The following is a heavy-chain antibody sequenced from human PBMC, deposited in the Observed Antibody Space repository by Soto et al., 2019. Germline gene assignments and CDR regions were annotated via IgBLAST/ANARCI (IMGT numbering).Heavy chain of an antibody. CDR3: AHRPTLGTTVGTYNWFDP. Sequence: QITLKESGPTLVKPTQTLTLTCTFSGFSLSTSGVGVGWIRQPPGKALEWLALIYWDDDKRYSPSLKSRLTLTKDTSKNQVVLTMTNMDPVDTATYYCAHRPTLGTTVGTYNWFDPWGQGTLVTVSS. CDR2: IYWDDDK. CDR1: GFSLSTSGVG. J-gene: IGHJ5*02. D-gene: IGHD4-17*01. V-gene: IGHV2-5*02.